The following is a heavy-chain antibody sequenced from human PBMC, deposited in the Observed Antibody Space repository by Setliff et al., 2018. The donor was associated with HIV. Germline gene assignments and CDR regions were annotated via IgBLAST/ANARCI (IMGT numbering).Heavy chain of an antibody. Sequence: ASVKVSCKASGYTFTSYAMHWVRQAPGQRLEWMGWIIPIFGTANYAQKFQGRVTITADESTSTAYMELSSLRSEDTAVYYCARGVTLVRGGRGDIWGQGTMVTVSS. CDR3: ARGVTLVRGGRGDI. CDR1: GYTFTSYA. CDR2: IIPIFGTA. D-gene: IGHD3-10*01. V-gene: IGHV1-69*13. J-gene: IGHJ3*02.